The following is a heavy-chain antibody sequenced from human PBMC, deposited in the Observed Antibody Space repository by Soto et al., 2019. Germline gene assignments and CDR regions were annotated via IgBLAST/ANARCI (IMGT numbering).Heavy chain of an antibody. CDR1: GGSFSGYY. V-gene: IGHV4-34*01. CDR3: ASVIVVVRAADYYFDF. J-gene: IGHJ4*02. CDR2: VYHSGST. D-gene: IGHD2-2*01. Sequence: QVQLQQWGAGLLKPSETLSLTCAVYGGSFSGYYWSWIRQPPGEGLECIGEVYHSGSTNYSPSRQGRAALSVDSTRNHFSLKLSSAAAADTAVYYCASVIVVVRAADYYFDFWGQGTLVTGSS.